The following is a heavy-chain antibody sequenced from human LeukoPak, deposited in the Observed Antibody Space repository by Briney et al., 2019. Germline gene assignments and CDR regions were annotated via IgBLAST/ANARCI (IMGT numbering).Heavy chain of an antibody. CDR1: GFPFSSYA. V-gene: IGHV3-23*01. J-gene: IGHJ4*02. CDR2: ISGSCGTT. D-gene: IGHD3-22*01. Sequence: GGSLRLSCAASGFPFSSYAMSWVRQAPGKGLEWVSAISGSCGTTYFADSVKGRFTISRDNSKNTLYLQMNTLRAEDTAVYYCAKGVYYYDSSAYYYTYYFDYWGQGTLVTVSS. CDR3: AKGVYYYDSSAYYYTYYFDY.